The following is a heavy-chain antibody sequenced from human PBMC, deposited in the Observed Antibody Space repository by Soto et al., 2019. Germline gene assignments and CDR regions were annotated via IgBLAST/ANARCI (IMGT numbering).Heavy chain of an antibody. Sequence: PGGSLRLSCAASGFTFSSYAMSWVRQAPGKGLEWVSAISGSGGSTYYADSVKGRFTISRDSAKNTLYLLMNSLRAEDTAVYYCAKVPDMYSSDWYVYYYGIDVWGQGTTVTVSS. CDR3: AKVPDMYSSDWYVYYYGIDV. CDR2: ISGSGGST. D-gene: IGHD6-19*01. J-gene: IGHJ6*02. CDR1: GFTFSSYA. V-gene: IGHV3-23*01.